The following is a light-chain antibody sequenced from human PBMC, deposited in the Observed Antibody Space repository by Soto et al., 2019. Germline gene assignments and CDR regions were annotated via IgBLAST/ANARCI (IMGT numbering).Light chain of an antibody. V-gene: IGLV2-14*01. J-gene: IGLJ3*02. CDR3: SSYTSSGSWV. CDR2: EVS. CDR1: INDVGGYNY. Sequence: QSLLTQPASVSGSPGQSITISCTGTINDVGGYNYVSWYQQHPGKAPKLIIYEVSHRPSGVSNRFSGSKSGNTASLTISGLQAEDEADFYCSSYTSSGSWVVGGGTKVTVL.